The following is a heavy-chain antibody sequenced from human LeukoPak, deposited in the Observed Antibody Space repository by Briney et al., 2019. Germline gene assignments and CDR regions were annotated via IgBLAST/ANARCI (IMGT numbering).Heavy chain of an antibody. Sequence: ASVKVSCKASGYTFTAYYIHWVRQAPGQPLEWMGWIHTHSGGTNYAQSFQGRVTMTRDTSITTAYMELSRLGSDDTAMYYCARGLFSPGDQWGQGTLVTVST. V-gene: IGHV1-2*02. J-gene: IGHJ4*02. D-gene: IGHD2/OR15-2a*01. CDR2: IHTHSGGT. CDR3: ARGLFSPGDQ. CDR1: GYTFTAYY.